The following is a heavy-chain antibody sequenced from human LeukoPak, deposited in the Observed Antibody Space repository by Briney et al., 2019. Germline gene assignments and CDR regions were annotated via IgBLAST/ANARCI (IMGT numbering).Heavy chain of an antibody. V-gene: IGHV4-39*07. J-gene: IGHJ4*02. CDR2: IYYSGITYYSGSI. CDR3: ARAGRGYSGYERNRSIDY. D-gene: IGHD5-12*01. Sequence: SETLSLTCTVSGGSISSSSYYWGWIRQPPGKGLEWIGSIYYSGITYYSGSIFYNPSLKSRVTISVDTSKNQFSLKLSSVTAADTAVYYCARAGRGYSGYERNRSIDYWGQGTLVTVSS. CDR1: GGSISSSSYY.